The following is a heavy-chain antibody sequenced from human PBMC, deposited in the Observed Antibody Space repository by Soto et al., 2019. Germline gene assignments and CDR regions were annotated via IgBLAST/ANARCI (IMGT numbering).Heavy chain of an antibody. CDR1: GGSVSSSSYS. D-gene: IGHD1-1*01. V-gene: IGHV4-39*01. J-gene: IGHJ6*02. CDR2: IYSSENT. Sequence: ETLSLTCTVSGGSVSSSSYSWGWIRQSXGKGLEWIGTIYSSENTYYNPSLLSRVTISVDTSKNEFSLRLGSVTAADTAVYXCARLNXXXXXXNCXGXYGKDVWGQGTTVTVSS. CDR3: ARLNXXXXXXNCXGXYGKDV.